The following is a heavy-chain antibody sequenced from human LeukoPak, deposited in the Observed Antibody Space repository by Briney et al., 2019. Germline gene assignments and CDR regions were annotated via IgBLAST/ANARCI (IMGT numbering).Heavy chain of an antibody. V-gene: IGHV3-21*01. CDR2: ISSSSSYI. D-gene: IGHD6-19*01. CDR3: ASEGSGWAPYYFDY. Sequence: PGGSLRLSCAASGFTFSSYSMNWVRQAPGKGLEWVSSISSSSSYIYYADSVKGRFTISRDNAKNSLYLQMNSLRAEDTAVYYCASEGSGWAPYYFDYWGQGTLVTVSS. J-gene: IGHJ4*02. CDR1: GFTFSSYS.